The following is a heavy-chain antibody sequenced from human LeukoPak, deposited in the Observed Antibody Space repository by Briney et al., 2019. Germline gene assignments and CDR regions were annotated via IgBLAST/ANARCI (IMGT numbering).Heavy chain of an antibody. V-gene: IGHV1-2*02. J-gene: IGHJ4*02. D-gene: IGHD5-18*01. Sequence: ASVKVSCKASGYTFTGYYMHWVRQAPGQGLEWMGWINPNSGGTNYAQKFQGRVTMTRDTSISTAYMELSRLRSDDTAVYYCARGVFFNSAMVELRFDYWGQGTLVTVSS. CDR2: INPNSGGT. CDR1: GYTFTGYY. CDR3: ARGVFFNSAMVELRFDY.